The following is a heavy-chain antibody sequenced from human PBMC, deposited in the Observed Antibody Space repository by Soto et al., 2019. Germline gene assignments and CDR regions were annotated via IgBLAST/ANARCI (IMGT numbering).Heavy chain of an antibody. J-gene: IGHJ4*02. CDR2: MYFRGST. V-gene: IGHV4-59*01. CDR3: ARDRSGSCSPSFFDY. D-gene: IGHD1-26*01. Sequence: PSEALSLTCTVSGGSISSYYWSWIRQPPGKGLEWIGYMYFRGSTNYNPSLKSRVTISVDTSKNQFSLKLSSVTAADTAVYYCARDRSGSCSPSFFDYWGQGILVTVSS. CDR1: GGSISSYY.